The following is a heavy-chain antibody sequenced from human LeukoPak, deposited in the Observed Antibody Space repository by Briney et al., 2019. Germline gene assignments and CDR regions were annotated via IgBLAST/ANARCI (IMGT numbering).Heavy chain of an antibody. J-gene: IGHJ3*01. CDR3: ASGGLCAALHF. CDR2: INPDGTTT. CDR1: GFTFLTYW. V-gene: IGHV3-74*01. Sequence: PGGSLRLSPAGSGFTFLTYWIFWVRQAPGKGQVWVSLINPDGTTTTYADSVKGRFIISRDNAKNTLYLQMTSLRAEDTAVYYCASGGLCAALHFWGQGTLVTVSS. D-gene: IGHD3-10*01.